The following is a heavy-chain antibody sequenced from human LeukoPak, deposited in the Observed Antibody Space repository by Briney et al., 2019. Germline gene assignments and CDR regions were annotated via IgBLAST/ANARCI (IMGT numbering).Heavy chain of an antibody. V-gene: IGHV4-34*01. CDR1: GGSFSGYY. Sequence: SETLSLTCAVYGGSFSGYYWSWIRQPPGKGLEWIGEINHSGSTNYNPSLKSRVTISVDTSKNQFSLKLSSVTAADTAEYYCARAGSSGLFTYFDYWGQGTLVTVSS. J-gene: IGHJ4*02. CDR3: ARAGSSGLFTYFDY. CDR2: INHSGST. D-gene: IGHD3-10*02.